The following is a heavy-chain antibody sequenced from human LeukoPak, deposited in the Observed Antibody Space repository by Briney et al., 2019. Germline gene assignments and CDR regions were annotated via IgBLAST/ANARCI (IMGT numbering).Heavy chain of an antibody. Sequence: GGSLRLSCAASGFTFSTYEMNWVRQAPGKGLDWVSYISSSGSTIYYADSVKGRFTISRENAKNSLYLQTNSLRAEDTAVYYCARVLSGYSYPFDYWGQGTLVTVSS. CDR1: GFTFSTYE. D-gene: IGHD5-18*01. J-gene: IGHJ4*02. CDR2: ISSSGSTI. CDR3: ARVLSGYSYPFDY. V-gene: IGHV3-48*03.